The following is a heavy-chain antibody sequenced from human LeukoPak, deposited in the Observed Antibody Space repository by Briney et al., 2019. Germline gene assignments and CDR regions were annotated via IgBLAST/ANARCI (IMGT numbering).Heavy chain of an antibody. CDR1: GFTFSRSA. J-gene: IGHJ4*02. Sequence: GGSLRLSCAASGFTFSRSAMTWVRQGPGTGLEFVASIIYSGGATYYADPVKGRFTIPRVNSKNTLYLQMNSLRAEDTALYYCAKDGLYYDGSEHVYYFDSWGQGTLVTVSS. D-gene: IGHD3-22*01. CDR3: AKDGLYYDGSEHVYYFDS. CDR2: IIYSGGAT. V-gene: IGHV3-23*01.